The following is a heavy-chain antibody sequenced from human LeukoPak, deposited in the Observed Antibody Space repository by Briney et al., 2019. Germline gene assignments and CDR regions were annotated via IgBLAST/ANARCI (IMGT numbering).Heavy chain of an antibody. V-gene: IGHV3-30*02. CDR2: IRYDGSNK. CDR3: AKDLRPSLEFRFDP. D-gene: IGHD2-21*01. Sequence: SGGSLRLSCAASGFTFSSYGMHWVRQAPGKGREWVAFIRYDGSNKYYADSVKGRFTISRDNTKNTLCLQMNSLRVEDTAVYYCAKDLRPSLEFRFDPWGQGTLVTVSS. J-gene: IGHJ5*02. CDR1: GFTFSSYG.